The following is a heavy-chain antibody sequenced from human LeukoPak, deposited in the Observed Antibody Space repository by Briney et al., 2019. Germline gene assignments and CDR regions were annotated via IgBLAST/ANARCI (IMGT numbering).Heavy chain of an antibody. D-gene: IGHD4-11*01. V-gene: IGHV4-31*03. CDR1: GGSISAAGYY. J-gene: IGHJ4*02. CDR2: IYHSGDT. CDR3: ARGFYRGASERSFDY. Sequence: SQTLSLTCTVSGGSISAAGYYWGWIRQLPGKGLEWIEYIYHSGDTYYNPSLKSRVSISGDTSKNQFSLNLTSVTAADTAVYYCARGFYRGASERSFDYWGQGTLVTVSS.